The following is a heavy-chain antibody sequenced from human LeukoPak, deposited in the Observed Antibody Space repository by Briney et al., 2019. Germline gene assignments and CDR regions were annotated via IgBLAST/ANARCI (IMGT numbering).Heavy chain of an antibody. J-gene: IGHJ4*02. CDR3: ARLYYYDSSGYFYPY. Sequence: PSETLSLTCTVSGGSISSSSSYWGWIRQPPGKGLEWIGSIFYSGSTYYNPSLKSRVTISVATSKNQFSLKLSSVTAADAAVYYCARLYYYDSSGYFYPYWGQGTLVTVSS. D-gene: IGHD3-22*01. CDR2: IFYSGST. CDR1: GGSISSSSSY. V-gene: IGHV4-39*01.